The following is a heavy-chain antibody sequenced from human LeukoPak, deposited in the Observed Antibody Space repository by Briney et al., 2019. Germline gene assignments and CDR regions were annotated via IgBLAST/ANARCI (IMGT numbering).Heavy chain of an antibody. CDR1: GFTFSSYW. V-gene: IGHV3-7*03. CDR3: ARGRSGWFTRAYYFDY. J-gene: IGHJ4*02. D-gene: IGHD6-19*01. Sequence: PGGSLRLYCAASGFTFSSYWMRWVRQAPGKGLEWVANIKQDGSERYYVDSVKLRLTISSDNAKNSLYLQMNSLRAEDTAVYYCARGRSGWFTRAYYFDYWGQGTLVTVSS. CDR2: IKQDGSER.